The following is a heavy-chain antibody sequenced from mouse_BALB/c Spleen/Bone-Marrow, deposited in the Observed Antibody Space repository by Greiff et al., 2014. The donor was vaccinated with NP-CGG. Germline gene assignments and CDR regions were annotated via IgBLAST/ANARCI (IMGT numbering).Heavy chain of an antibody. CDR1: GFTFSDFY. D-gene: IGHD2-14*01. CDR2: ISYGGSYI. J-gene: IGHJ4*01. CDR3: ARDRGVQGYAMDY. V-gene: IGHV5-4*02. Sequence: EVKLMESGGGLVKPGGSLKLSCAASGFTFSDFYMYWVRQTPEKRLEWVATISYGGSYIYYPDSVKGRFTISKDDAKNNLYLQMSSLKSEGTAMYYCARDRGVQGYAMDYWGQGTSVTVSS.